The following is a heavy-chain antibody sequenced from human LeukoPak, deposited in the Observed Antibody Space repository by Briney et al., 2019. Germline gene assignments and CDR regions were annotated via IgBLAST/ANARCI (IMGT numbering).Heavy chain of an antibody. V-gene: IGHV4-59*06. CDR2: IYYSGST. CDR3: ARGDPYSGSYFDY. D-gene: IGHD1-26*01. J-gene: IGHJ4*02. CDR1: GGSISSYY. Sequence: SETLSLTCTVSGGSISSYYWSWIRQHPGKGLEWIGYIYYSGSTYYNPSLKSRVTISVDTSKNQFSLKLSSVTAADTAVYYCARGDPYSGSYFDYWGQGTLVTVSS.